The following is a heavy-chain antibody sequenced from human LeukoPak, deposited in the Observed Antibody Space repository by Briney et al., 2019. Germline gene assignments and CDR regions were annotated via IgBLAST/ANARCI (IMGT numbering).Heavy chain of an antibody. CDR1: GYTFTSYY. V-gene: IGHV1-2*02. D-gene: IGHD4-23*01. CDR3: ARVLEVPVAYYYYYGMDV. J-gene: IGHJ6*02. Sequence: ASVKVSCKASGYTFTSYYMHWVRQAPGQGLEWMGWINPNSGGTNYAQKFQGRVTMTRDTSISTAYMELSRLRSDDTAVYYCARVLEVPVAYYYYYGMDVWGQGTTVTVSS. CDR2: INPNSGGT.